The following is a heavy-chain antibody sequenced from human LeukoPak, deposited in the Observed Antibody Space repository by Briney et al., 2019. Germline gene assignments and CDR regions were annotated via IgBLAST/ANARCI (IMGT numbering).Heavy chain of an antibody. V-gene: IGHV3-74*01. J-gene: IGHJ6*03. Sequence: GGSLRLSCAASGFTFSSYWMHWVRQAPGKGLVWVSRINSDGSSTSYADSVKGRFTIPRDNAKNSLYLQMNSLRAEDTAVYYCARVRDPNYYYMDVWGKGTTVTVSS. CDR1: GFTFSSYW. CDR3: ARVRDPNYYYMDV. D-gene: IGHD3-10*01. CDR2: INSDGSST.